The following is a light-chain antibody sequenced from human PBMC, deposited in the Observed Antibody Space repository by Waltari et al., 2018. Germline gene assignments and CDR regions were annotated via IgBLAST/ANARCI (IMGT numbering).Light chain of an antibody. CDR2: GAS. CDR3: QQYGSSIPFT. Sequence: EIVLTQSPATISLSPGERATLSFRASQPVTASQLAWYQQQPGQAPRLLIYGASTRATGTPDRFSVTGSETDFSLTISGLEPEDFAVYYCQQYGSSIPFTFGPGTKV. V-gene: IGKV3-20*01. CDR1: QPVTASQ. J-gene: IGKJ3*01.